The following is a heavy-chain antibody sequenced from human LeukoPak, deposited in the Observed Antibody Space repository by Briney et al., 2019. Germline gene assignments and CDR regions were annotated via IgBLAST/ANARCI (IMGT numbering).Heavy chain of an antibody. V-gene: IGHV6-1*01. D-gene: IGHD2-2*01. CDR2: TYYRSKWYN. J-gene: IGHJ4*02. Sequence: SQTLSLTCAISGDSVSSNSAAWNWIRQSPSRGLEWLGRTYYRSKWYNDYAVSVKSRITIDPDTSKNQFSLQLNSVTPEDTAVYYCARAFGAAAIAGEFDYWGQGTLVTVSS. CDR1: GDSVSSNSAA. CDR3: ARAFGAAAIAGEFDY.